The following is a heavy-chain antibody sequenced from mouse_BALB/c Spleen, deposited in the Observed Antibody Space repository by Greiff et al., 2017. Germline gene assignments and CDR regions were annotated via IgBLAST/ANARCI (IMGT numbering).Heavy chain of an antibody. V-gene: IGHV5-6*01. CDR1: GFTFSSYG. D-gene: IGHD2-1*01. J-gene: IGHJ2*01. CDR3: ARQVYGNYFDY. CDR2: ISSGGSYT. Sequence: EVQGVESGGDLVKPGGSLKLSCAASGFTFSSYGMSWVRQTPDKRLEWVATISSGGSYTYYPDSVKGRFTISRDNAKNTLYLQMSSLKSEDTAMYYCARQVYGNYFDYWGQGTTLTVSS.